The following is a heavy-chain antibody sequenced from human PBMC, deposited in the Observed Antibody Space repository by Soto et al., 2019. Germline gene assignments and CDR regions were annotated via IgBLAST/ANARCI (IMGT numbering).Heavy chain of an antibody. CDR1: GGSLSSYY. Sequence: SETLSLTCTVSGGSLSSYYWSWIRQPPGKGLEWIGYIYYSGSTNYNPSLKSRVTISVDTSKNQFSLKLSSVTAADTAVYYCARLPSYYCSGSYDWFDPWGQGTLVTGSS. CDR3: ARLPSYYCSGSYDWFDP. D-gene: IGHD3-10*01. V-gene: IGHV4-59*08. J-gene: IGHJ5*02. CDR2: IYYSGST.